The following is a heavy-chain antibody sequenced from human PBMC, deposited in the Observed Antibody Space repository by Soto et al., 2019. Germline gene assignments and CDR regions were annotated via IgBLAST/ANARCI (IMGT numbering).Heavy chain of an antibody. J-gene: IGHJ6*02. CDR1: GGSISSYY. D-gene: IGHD3-10*01. Sequence: SETLSLTCTVSGGSISSYYWSWIRQPPGKGLEWIGYIYYSGSTNYNPSLKSRVTISVDTSKNQFSLKLSSVTAADTAVYYCARETGRGFYYYYGMDVWGQGTTVTVSS. V-gene: IGHV4-59*01. CDR2: IYYSGST. CDR3: ARETGRGFYYYYGMDV.